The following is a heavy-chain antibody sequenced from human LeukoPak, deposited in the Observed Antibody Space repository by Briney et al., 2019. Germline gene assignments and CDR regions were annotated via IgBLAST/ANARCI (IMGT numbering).Heavy chain of an antibody. J-gene: IGHJ4*02. D-gene: IGHD3-10*01. V-gene: IGHV1-69*04. CDR2: IIPILGIA. Sequence: SVKVSCKASGGTFSSYAISWVRQAPGQGLEWMGRIIPILGIANYAQKFQGRVTITADKSTSTAYMELSSLRSEDTAVYYCARVPTQRITMVRGVIDYWGQGTLVTVSS. CDR1: GGTFSSYA. CDR3: ARVPTQRITMVRGVIDY.